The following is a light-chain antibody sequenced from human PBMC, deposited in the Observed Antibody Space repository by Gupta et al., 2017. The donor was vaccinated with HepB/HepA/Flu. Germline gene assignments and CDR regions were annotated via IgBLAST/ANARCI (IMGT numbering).Light chain of an antibody. CDR2: NVN. CDR1: SSDVGGYNY. V-gene: IGLV2-8*01. Sequence: QSPPPHPPSASGSHGQSVTISSTDTSSDVGGYNYLSWYQQQPGKAPKLMIYNVNNRAAGVPDRLSGSTSSNTASLTVSGLQAEDGADYYCSSYTGSNNFVFGTGTKVTVL. J-gene: IGLJ1*01. CDR3: SSYTGSNNFV.